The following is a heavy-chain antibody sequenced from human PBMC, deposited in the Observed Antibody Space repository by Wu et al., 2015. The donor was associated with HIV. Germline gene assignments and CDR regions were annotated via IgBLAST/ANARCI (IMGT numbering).Heavy chain of an antibody. CDR3: SSEHGH. V-gene: IGHV1-2*04. CDR1: RYTFTDHY. CDR2: INPKNGVT. D-gene: IGHD5-24*01. J-gene: IGHJ4*02. Sequence: QVQLVQSGAEMKKPGASVKVSCKASRYTFTDHYIHWVRQAPGQGLEWMGWINPKNGVTRYTQKFQGWVTLTRDTSISTAYMEVNALGSDDTAVFYCSSEHGHWGQGTLVTVSS.